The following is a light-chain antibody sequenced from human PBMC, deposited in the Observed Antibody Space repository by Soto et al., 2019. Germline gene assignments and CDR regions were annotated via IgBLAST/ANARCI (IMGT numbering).Light chain of an antibody. CDR2: DAS. J-gene: IGKJ1*01. CDR1: QSVSTR. Sequence: MTPSRSSCCSKVGDRVTIICRASQSVSTRLAWYQQKPGKAPKVLIYDASSWAGGVPSRFTGSGSGTDFTLTIRSLQPEDFASHYCQQGPSTPSWTFCQGTKVDI. V-gene: IGKV1-5*02. CDR3: QQGPSTPSWT.